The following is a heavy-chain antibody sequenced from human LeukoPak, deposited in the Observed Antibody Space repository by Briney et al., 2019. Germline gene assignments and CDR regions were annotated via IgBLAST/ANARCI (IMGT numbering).Heavy chain of an antibody. Sequence: SETLSLTCAVHGESFSGYYWIWIRQPPGKGLEWIGEINHSGSTNYNPSLKSRVTISVDMSKNQFSLKLSSVTAADTAVYYCARRGRFLGYMDVWGKGTTVTVSS. D-gene: IGHD3-3*01. CDR2: INHSGST. V-gene: IGHV4-34*01. CDR1: GESFSGYY. J-gene: IGHJ6*03. CDR3: ARRGRFLGYMDV.